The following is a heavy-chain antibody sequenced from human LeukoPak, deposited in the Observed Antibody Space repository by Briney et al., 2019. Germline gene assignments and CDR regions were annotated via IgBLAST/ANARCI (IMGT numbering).Heavy chain of an antibody. CDR3: ARTIPPPGGFYFGMDV. CDR2: ISSSGSAL. V-gene: IGHV3-11*01. Sequence: GGSLRLSCAASGFTFSDYSMYWIRQAPGKGLEWLSYISSSGSALYYTDSVKGRFTISRDNAKSSLYLQMNSLRADDTAVYYCARTIPPPGGFYFGMDVWGQGTTVTVS. D-gene: IGHD2-2*02. J-gene: IGHJ6*02. CDR1: GFTFSDYS.